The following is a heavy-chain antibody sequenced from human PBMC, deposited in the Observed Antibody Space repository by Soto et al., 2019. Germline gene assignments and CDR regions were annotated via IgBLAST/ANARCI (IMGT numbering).Heavy chain of an antibody. CDR1: GFFFSTYS. CDR2: ISSSSSYI. D-gene: IGHD3-22*01. J-gene: IGHJ4*02. Sequence: GGSLRLSCAASGFFFSTYSMTWVRQAPGKGLEWVSSISSSSSYIYYADSVKGRFTISADKSITTAHLQWSSLKASDTAIYFCVRPTRDGYGAEAYYFDSWGQGTLVTVSS. V-gene: IGHV3-21*04. CDR3: VRPTRDGYGAEAYYFDS.